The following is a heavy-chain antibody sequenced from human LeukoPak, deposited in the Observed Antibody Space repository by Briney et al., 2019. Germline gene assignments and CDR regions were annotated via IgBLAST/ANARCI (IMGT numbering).Heavy chain of an antibody. CDR3: ATRQNKYYFDY. J-gene: IGHJ4*02. D-gene: IGHD2/OR15-2a*01. V-gene: IGHV4-61*01. CDR1: GDSVSSASDN. Sequence: SETLSLTCSVSGDSVSSASDNWGWIRQPPGKGLEWIGNIYYTGSTYYNPSLKSRVTMSVDTSKNQFSLKLSSVTAADTAVYYCATRQNKYYFDYWGQGTLVTVSS. CDR2: IYYTGST.